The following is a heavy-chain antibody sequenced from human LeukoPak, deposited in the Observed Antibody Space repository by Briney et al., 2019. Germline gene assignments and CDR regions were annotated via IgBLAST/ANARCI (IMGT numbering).Heavy chain of an antibody. V-gene: IGHV1-2*02. J-gene: IGHJ4*02. CDR1: GYTFTGYY. Sequence: ASVKVSCKASGYTFTGYYMHWVRQAPGQGLEWMGWINPNSGGTNYAQKFQGRVTMTRDTSISTAYMELSRLRSDDTAVYYCARDQDVVVIAPYYWGQGTLVTVSS. CDR3: ARDQDVVVIAPYY. CDR2: INPNSGGT. D-gene: IGHD2-21*01.